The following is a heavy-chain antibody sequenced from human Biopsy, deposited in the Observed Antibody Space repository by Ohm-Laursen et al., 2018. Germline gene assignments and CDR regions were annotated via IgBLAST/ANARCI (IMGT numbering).Heavy chain of an antibody. Sequence: SLRLSCAASGFLFSRHAMHWVRQAPGKGLEYVSAISNTGDGTYYANSVKGRFTVSRDNSGNRLYLQMDSLRIEGTAIYFCARAGDFGSRGAGDYWGRGTLVTVSS. CDR3: ARAGDFGSRGAGDY. CDR1: GFLFSRHA. CDR2: ISNTGDGT. V-gene: IGHV3-64*01. D-gene: IGHD3-10*01. J-gene: IGHJ4*02.